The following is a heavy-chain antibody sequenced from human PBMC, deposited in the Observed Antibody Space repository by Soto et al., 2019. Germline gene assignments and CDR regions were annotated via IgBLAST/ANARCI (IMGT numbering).Heavy chain of an antibody. V-gene: IGHV1-2*02. Sequence: GASVKVSCKASGYTFTGYYIHWVRQAPGQGLEWMGWINSNSGGTNYGQKFQGRVTMARDTSTSTVYMELSSLRSEDTAVYYCARALTEALRYFDWLPPPYYFDYWGPGTLVTVSS. CDR1: GYTFTGYY. D-gene: IGHD3-9*01. J-gene: IGHJ4*02. CDR3: ARALTEALRYFDWLPPPYYFDY. CDR2: INSNSGGT.